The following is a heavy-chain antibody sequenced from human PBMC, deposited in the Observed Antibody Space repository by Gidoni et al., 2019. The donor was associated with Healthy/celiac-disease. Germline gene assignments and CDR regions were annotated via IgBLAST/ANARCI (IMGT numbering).Heavy chain of an antibody. CDR3: ARGNGGATTKGNWFDP. Sequence: QVQLVESGGGVVQPGRSLRLSCAASGFTFSSYGMHWVRQAPGKGLEWVAVIWYDGSNKYYADSVKGRFTISRDNSKNTLYLQMNSLRAEDTAVYYCARGNGGATTKGNWFDPWGQGTLVTVSS. CDR2: IWYDGSNK. V-gene: IGHV3-33*01. CDR1: GFTFSSYG. J-gene: IGHJ5*02. D-gene: IGHD1-26*01.